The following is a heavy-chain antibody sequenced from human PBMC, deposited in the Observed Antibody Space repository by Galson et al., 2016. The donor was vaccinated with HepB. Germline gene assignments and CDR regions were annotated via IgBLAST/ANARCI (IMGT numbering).Heavy chain of an antibody. D-gene: IGHD5/OR15-5a*01. J-gene: IGHJ5*02. CDR3: SRVFGDYVYGNWFDP. CDR1: GFPFNSYA. V-gene: IGHV3-30*04. Sequence: SLRLSCAASGFPFNSYAMHWVRQAPGKGLEWLAVVSYDGSNEYYADSVKGRFTISRDTSKNTPFLQLSSLRSEDTAVYYCSRVFGDYVYGNWFDPWGQGTLVIVSS. CDR2: VSYDGSNE.